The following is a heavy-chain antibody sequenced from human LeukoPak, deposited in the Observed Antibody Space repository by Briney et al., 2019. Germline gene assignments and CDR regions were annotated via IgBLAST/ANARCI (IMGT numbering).Heavy chain of an antibody. CDR2: ISSSSSYT. Sequence: GGSLRLSCAASGFTFSDYYMSWIRQAPGKGLEWVSYISSSSSYTNYADSVKGRFTISRDNAKNSLYLQMNSLRAEDTAVYYCARPYCSSTSCAPGSDYWGQGTLVTASS. D-gene: IGHD2-2*01. V-gene: IGHV3-11*03. J-gene: IGHJ4*02. CDR1: GFTFSDYY. CDR3: ARPYCSSTSCAPGSDY.